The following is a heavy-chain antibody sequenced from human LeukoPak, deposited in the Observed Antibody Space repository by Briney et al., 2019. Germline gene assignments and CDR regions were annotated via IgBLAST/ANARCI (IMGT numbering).Heavy chain of an antibody. CDR3: ARDAWTGYCSGGSCYSARIYYYYYGMDV. CDR1: GFSVNNLY. D-gene: IGHD2-15*01. V-gene: IGHV3-66*01. J-gene: IGHJ6*02. Sequence: GGSLRLSCAASGFSVNNLYMSLVSQAPGKGLEWVSVIYSGDRTYYADSVKGRFTISRDTYKNTVYLQMNSLRPEETAVYYCARDAWTGYCSGGSCYSARIYYYYYGMDVWGQGTTVTVS. CDR2: IYSGDRT.